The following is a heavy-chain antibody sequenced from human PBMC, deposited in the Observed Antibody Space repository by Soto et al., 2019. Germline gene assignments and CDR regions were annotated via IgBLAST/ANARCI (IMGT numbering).Heavy chain of an antibody. CDR3: ARVGGLYSSGWSSPSGAFDI. D-gene: IGHD6-19*01. CDR1: GDSVSSNSAA. V-gene: IGHV6-1*01. Sequence: SQTLSLTCAISGDSVSSNSAACNWIRQSPSRGLEWLGRTYYRSKWYNDYAVSVKSRITINPDTSKNQFSLQLNSVTPEDTAVYYCARVGGLYSSGWSSPSGAFDIWGQGTMVTVSS. CDR2: TYYRSKWYN. J-gene: IGHJ3*02.